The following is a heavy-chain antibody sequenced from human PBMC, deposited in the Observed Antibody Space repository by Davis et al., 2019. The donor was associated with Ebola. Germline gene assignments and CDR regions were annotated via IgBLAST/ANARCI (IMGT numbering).Heavy chain of an antibody. V-gene: IGHV4-34*01. D-gene: IGHD3-22*01. CDR2: INHRGSP. CDR1: GQPLSETY. Sequence: SETLSLTCGVSGQPLSETYWTWIRQPPGQGLEWIGEINHRGSPNCTPSLKSRVTISVDTSKNQFSLKLSSVTAADTAVYYCARQQPKYYYDSSGYYGLGGAFDIWGQGTMVTVSS. J-gene: IGHJ3*02. CDR3: ARQQPKYYYDSSGYYGLGGAFDI.